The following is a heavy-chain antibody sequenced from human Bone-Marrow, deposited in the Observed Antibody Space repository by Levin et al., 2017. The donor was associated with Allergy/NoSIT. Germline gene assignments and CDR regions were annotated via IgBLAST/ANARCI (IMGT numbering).Heavy chain of an antibody. V-gene: IGHV3-11*01. CDR1: GFAFSDYY. CDR3: ARRLRYCTNGVCYTDESGMDV. D-gene: IGHD2-8*01. J-gene: IGHJ6*02. Sequence: PGGSLRLSCAASGFAFSDYYMTWIRQAPGKGLDWVSDISRTSNTIYYADSVKGRFTISRDNAKNTLYLQMSSLRAEDTAVYYCARRLRYCTNGVCYTDESGMDVWGQGTTVTVS. CDR2: ISRTSNTI.